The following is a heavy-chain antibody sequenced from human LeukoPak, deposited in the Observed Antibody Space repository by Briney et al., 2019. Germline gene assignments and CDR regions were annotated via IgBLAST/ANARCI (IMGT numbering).Heavy chain of an antibody. D-gene: IGHD3-16*02. Sequence: GGSLRLSCAASGFTFSSYEMNWVRQAPGKGLEWVSYISSSCSTIYYADSVKGRFTISRDNAKNSLYLQMNSLRAEDEAVYYCARIDDYVWGSYRRPVDYWGEGTGVSVSS. CDR3: ARIDDYVWGSYRRPVDY. V-gene: IGHV3-48*03. CDR2: ISSSCSTI. CDR1: GFTFSSYE. J-gene: IGHJ4*02.